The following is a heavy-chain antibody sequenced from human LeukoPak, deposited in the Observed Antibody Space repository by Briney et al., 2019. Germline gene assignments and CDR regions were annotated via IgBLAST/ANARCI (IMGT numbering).Heavy chain of an antibody. D-gene: IGHD5-24*01. CDR2: IKSKTDGGTT. Sequence: GGSVRLSYGPSGFHYSNAWMSGVRQSPGKGLEGVGRIKSKTDGGTTDYAAPVKGRFTISRDDSKNTLYLQMNSLKTEDTAVYCCTTVGWDYYYMDVWGKGTTVTVSS. CDR1: GFHYSNAW. J-gene: IGHJ6*03. V-gene: IGHV3-15*01. CDR3: TTVGWDYYYMDV.